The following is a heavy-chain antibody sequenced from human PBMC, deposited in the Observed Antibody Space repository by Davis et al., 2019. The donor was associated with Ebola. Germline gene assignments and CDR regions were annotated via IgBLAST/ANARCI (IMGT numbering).Heavy chain of an antibody. Sequence: GGSLRFSCAASGFTFSSYAMHWVRQAPGKGLEWVAVISYDGSNKYYADSVKGRFTISRDNSKNTLYLQMNSLRAEDTAVYYCARDPPRDTAMDWAFDYWGQGTLVTVSS. CDR2: ISYDGSNK. D-gene: IGHD5-18*01. CDR3: ARDPPRDTAMDWAFDY. V-gene: IGHV3-30-3*01. J-gene: IGHJ4*02. CDR1: GFTFSSYA.